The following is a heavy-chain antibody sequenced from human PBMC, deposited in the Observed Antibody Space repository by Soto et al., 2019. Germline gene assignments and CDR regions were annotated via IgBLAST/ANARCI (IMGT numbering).Heavy chain of an antibody. V-gene: IGHV3-23*01. CDR1: GFTFSNYA. D-gene: IGHD2-21*02. CDR3: LVTSDY. J-gene: IGHJ4*02. CDR2: FSRSGGST. Sequence: GSLRLSCAASGFTFSNYAMSWVRQAPGKGLEWFSSFSRSGGSTYYADSVKGRFTISRDNSKNTLYLQMNSLRAEDTAVYYCLVTSDYWGQGTLVTVSS.